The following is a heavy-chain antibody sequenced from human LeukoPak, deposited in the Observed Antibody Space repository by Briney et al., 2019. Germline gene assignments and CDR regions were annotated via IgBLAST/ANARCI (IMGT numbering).Heavy chain of an antibody. J-gene: IGHJ4*02. CDR2: INWNGGST. V-gene: IGHV3-20*04. CDR3: ARDPRQYSSGWYYFDY. CDR1: GFTFDDYG. Sequence: GGSLRLSCAASGFTFDDYGMSWVRQAPGKGLEWVSGINWNGGSTGYADSVKGRFTISRDNAKNSLYLQMNSLRAEDTALYYCARDPRQYSSGWYYFDYWGQGTLVTVSS. D-gene: IGHD6-19*01.